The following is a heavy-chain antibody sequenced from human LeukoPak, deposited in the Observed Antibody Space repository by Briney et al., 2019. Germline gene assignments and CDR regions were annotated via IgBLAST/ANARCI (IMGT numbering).Heavy chain of an antibody. CDR2: INHSGST. Sequence: PSETLSLTCAVYGGSFSGYYWSWIRQPPGKGLEWIGEINHSGSTNYNPSLKSRVTISVDTSKNQFSLKLSSVTAADTAVYYCVRRPPFGRVVNWFDPWGQGTLVTVSS. CDR3: VRRPPFGRVVNWFDP. CDR1: GGSFSGYY. D-gene: IGHD3-16*01. V-gene: IGHV4-34*01. J-gene: IGHJ5*02.